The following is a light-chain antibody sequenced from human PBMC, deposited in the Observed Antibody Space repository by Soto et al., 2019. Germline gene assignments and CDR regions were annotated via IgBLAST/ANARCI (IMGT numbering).Light chain of an antibody. J-gene: IGLJ1*01. CDR1: SCDVGSDNS. Sequence: QSALTQPPSVSGSPGQSVTISCTGTSCDVGSDNSVSWYQQPPGTAPRLMIYDVSNRPSGVPDRFSGSKSGNTASLTISGLQAEDEADYYCSSYRRRSLYVFGSGTKLTVL. V-gene: IGLV2-18*02. CDR3: SSYRRRSLYV. CDR2: DVS.